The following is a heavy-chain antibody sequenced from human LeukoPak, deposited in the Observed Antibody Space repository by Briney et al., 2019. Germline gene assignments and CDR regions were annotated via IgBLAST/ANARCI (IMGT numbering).Heavy chain of an antibody. Sequence: SETLSLTCAVYGGSFIGYYWSWIRQPPGKGLEWIGEIYHSGSTNYNPSLKSRVTISVDTSKNQFSLKVSSVTAADTAVYYCARGHSSVVTAILYYFDYWGQGTLVTVSS. CDR1: GGSFIGYY. CDR2: IYHSGST. D-gene: IGHD2-21*02. CDR3: ARGHSSVVTAILYYFDY. J-gene: IGHJ4*02. V-gene: IGHV4-34*01.